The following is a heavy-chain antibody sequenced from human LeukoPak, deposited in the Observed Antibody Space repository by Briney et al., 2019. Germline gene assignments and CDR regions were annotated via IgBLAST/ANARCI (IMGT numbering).Heavy chain of an antibody. J-gene: IGHJ5*02. D-gene: IGHD3-3*01. Sequence: SETLSLTCTVSGGSISSSSYYWGWIRQPPGKGLEWIGSIYYSGSTYYNPSLKSRVTISVDTSKNQFSLKLSSVTAADTAVYYCARGSYDFWSGYYTPSNWFDPWGQGTLVTVSS. CDR1: GGSISSSSYY. V-gene: IGHV4-39*07. CDR3: ARGSYDFWSGYYTPSNWFDP. CDR2: IYYSGST.